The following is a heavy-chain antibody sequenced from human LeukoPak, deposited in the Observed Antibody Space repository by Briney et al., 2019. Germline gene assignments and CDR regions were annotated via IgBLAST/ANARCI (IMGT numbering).Heavy chain of an antibody. CDR2: ISASGDNT. Sequence: GGSLRLSCAASGFTFSTFSLSWVRQAPGKGLEWVSGISASGDNTFYADSVKGRFTLARDNSKRIFYLHMDSLRADDTAVYYCAKALYGGHDYWGQGTLVTVSS. V-gene: IGHV3-23*01. CDR1: GFTFSTFS. D-gene: IGHD4/OR15-4a*01. CDR3: AKALYGGHDY. J-gene: IGHJ4*02.